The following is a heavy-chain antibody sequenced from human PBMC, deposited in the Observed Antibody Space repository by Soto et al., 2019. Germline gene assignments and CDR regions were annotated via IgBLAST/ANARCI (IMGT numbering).Heavy chain of an antibody. CDR3: ARGVGYGDYVDYYYYMDV. CDR2: INPNSGGT. D-gene: IGHD4-17*01. CDR1: GYTFTGYY. J-gene: IGHJ6*03. V-gene: IGHV1-2*04. Sequence: ASVKVSCKASGYTFTGYYMHWVRQAPGQGLEWMGWINPNSGGTNYAQKFQGWVTMTRDTSISTAYMELSRLRSDDTAVYYCARGVGYGDYVDYYYYMDVWGKGTTVTVSS.